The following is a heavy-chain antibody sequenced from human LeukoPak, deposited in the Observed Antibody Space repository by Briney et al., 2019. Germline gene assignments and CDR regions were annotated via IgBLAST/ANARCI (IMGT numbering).Heavy chain of an antibody. J-gene: IGHJ6*02. CDR1: GYTLTELS. Sequence: ASAKVSCKVSGYTLTELSMHWVRQAPGKGLEWMGGFDPEDGETIYAQKFQGRVTITADKSTSTAYMELSSLRSEDTAVYYCARVSWKYYDSSGYSPGPYYGMDVWGQGTTVTVCS. D-gene: IGHD3-22*01. CDR3: ARVSWKYYDSSGYSPGPYYGMDV. V-gene: IGHV1-24*01. CDR2: FDPEDGET.